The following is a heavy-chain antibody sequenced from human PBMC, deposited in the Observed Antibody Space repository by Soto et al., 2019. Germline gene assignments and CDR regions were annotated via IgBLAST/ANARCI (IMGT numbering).Heavy chain of an antibody. CDR1: GYTFSNYG. D-gene: IGHD3-16*01. J-gene: IGHJ6*02. CDR3: YRFMMVGGSFDPNYYHGMAV. V-gene: IGHV1-18*01. CDR2: ISGYNGNT. Sequence: QVQLVQSGAEVKKPGASVTVSCKNSGYTFSNYGINGERQAPGQGLEWMGWISGYNGNTNYAQPVQGRVTMTTDTSTGTVYMELTRLKSDATAIYYWYRFMMVGGSFDPNYYHGMAVWGQGTTVTVSS.